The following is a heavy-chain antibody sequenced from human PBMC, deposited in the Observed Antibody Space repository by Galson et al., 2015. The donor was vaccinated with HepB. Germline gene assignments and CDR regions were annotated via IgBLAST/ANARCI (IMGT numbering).Heavy chain of an antibody. Sequence: SLRLSCAASGFTFSSYSMNWVRQAPGKGLEWVSSISSSSSYTHYADSVKGRFTISRDSAKNSLSLQMNSLRVEDTAVYYCARGRAVAGPHSPDYWGQGTLVTVSS. V-gene: IGHV3-21*01. D-gene: IGHD6-19*01. CDR2: ISSSSSYT. J-gene: IGHJ4*02. CDR3: ARGRAVAGPHSPDY. CDR1: GFTFSSYS.